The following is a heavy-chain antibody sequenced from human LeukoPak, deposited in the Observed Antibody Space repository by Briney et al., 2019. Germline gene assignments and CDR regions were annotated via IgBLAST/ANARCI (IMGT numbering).Heavy chain of an antibody. CDR2: IYTSGST. CDR3: ARVGQFGRWAFDI. D-gene: IGHD1-14*01. J-gene: IGHJ3*02. Sequence: SETLSLTCSVSGASTSLHYWSWIRQPAGKGLEWIGRIYTSGSTNYNPSLKSRVTMSVDTSKNQFSLKLSSVTAADTAVYYCARVGQFGRWAFDIWGQGTMVTVSS. CDR1: GASTSLHY. V-gene: IGHV4-4*07.